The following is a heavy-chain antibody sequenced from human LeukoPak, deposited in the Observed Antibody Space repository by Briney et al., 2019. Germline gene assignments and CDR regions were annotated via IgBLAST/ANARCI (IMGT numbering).Heavy chain of an antibody. J-gene: IGHJ4*01. Sequence: GESLKFSWAVSGFTSSDYWMNWVRQPPGKRLGWGASIKQDGSEKYYVNSVGGGSTISRDNAKNSLYLQMSSLRAEDTAVYYCGRDGAAPGLYFDLWGQGTLVTVSS. D-gene: IGHD6-13*01. CDR1: GFTSSDYW. CDR2: IKQDGSEK. CDR3: GRDGAAPGLYFDL. V-gene: IGHV3-7*01.